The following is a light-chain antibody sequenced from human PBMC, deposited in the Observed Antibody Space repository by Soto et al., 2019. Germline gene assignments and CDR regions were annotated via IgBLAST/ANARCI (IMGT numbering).Light chain of an antibody. Sequence: QSALTQPASVSGSPGQSITISCTGTSSDVGSYHLGSWYQQHPGKAPKLMIYEGSQRPSGVSNRFSGSKSDNTASLTIFGLQADDEADYYCFSYAGTTNVAFGTGTKVTVL. CDR1: SSDVGSYHL. V-gene: IGLV2-23*01. CDR2: EGS. J-gene: IGLJ1*01. CDR3: FSYAGTTNVA.